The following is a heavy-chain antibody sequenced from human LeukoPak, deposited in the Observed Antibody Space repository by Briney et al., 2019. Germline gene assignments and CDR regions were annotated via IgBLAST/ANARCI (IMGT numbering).Heavy chain of an antibody. D-gene: IGHD6-6*01. CDR3: ARGPMTIISI. CDR2: IKEDGSEK. V-gene: IGHV3-7*01. Sequence: GGSLRLSCAAFGFPLSNYWMSWVRQAPGKRLEWVANIKEDGSEKYYVESVKGRFTISRDNAKNSLCLQMNSLRVEDTAVYYCARGPMTIISIGGQGTLVTVSS. J-gene: IGHJ4*02. CDR1: GFPLSNYW.